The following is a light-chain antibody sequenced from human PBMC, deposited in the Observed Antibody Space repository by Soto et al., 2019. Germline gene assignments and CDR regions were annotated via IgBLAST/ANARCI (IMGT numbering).Light chain of an antibody. CDR2: GAS. V-gene: IGKV3-20*01. CDR1: QSVSSY. Sequence: EIVLTQSPGTLSLSPGERATLFCRASQSVSSYLAWYQQKPGQAPRLLIYGASSRATGIPDRFSGSGSGTDFTLTISRLEPEDFAVYYCQQYGSPSRTFGQRTKVEIK. J-gene: IGKJ1*01. CDR3: QQYGSPSRT.